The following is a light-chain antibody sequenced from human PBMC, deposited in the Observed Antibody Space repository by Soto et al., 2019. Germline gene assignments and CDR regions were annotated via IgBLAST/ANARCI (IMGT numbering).Light chain of an antibody. J-gene: IGKJ4*01. Sequence: EIVLTQSPATLSLSPVERATLSCMASQSVSSNLAWYQQKPGQAPRLLIYGASTRATGIPARFSGSGSGTDFTLTISSLEPEDFAVYYCQHRSNWPLTFGGGTKVDIK. CDR3: QHRSNWPLT. V-gene: IGKV3-11*01. CDR2: GAS. CDR1: QSVSSN.